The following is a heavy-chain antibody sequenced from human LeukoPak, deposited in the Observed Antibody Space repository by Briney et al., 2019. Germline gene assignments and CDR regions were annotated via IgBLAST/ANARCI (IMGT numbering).Heavy chain of an antibody. V-gene: IGHV4-39*01. CDR2: IYYSGNT. J-gene: IGHJ4*02. D-gene: IGHD3/OR15-3a*01. CDR1: GVSISSSNSY. CDR3: ARQTGSGLFVLP. Sequence: NSSETLSLTCTVSGVSISSSNSYWGWIRQPPGKGLEWIGSIYYSGNTYYNASLKSQVSISIDTSKNQFSLRLTSVTAADTAVYYRARQTGSGLFVLPGGQGTLVTVSS.